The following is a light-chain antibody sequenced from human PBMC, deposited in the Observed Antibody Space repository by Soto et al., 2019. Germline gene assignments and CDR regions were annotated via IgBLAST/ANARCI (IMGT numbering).Light chain of an antibody. CDR3: QQYGRSPFT. V-gene: IGKV3-20*01. CDR2: GAS. Sequence: EIVLTQSPVTLSLSPGERASLSCRASQRITNNFLAWFQQRPGLAPRLLIYGASSRASGIPERFSGSGSGTDFALTISRLEPKDFAVYYCQQYGRSPFTFGQGTKLQIK. J-gene: IGKJ2*01. CDR1: QRITNNF.